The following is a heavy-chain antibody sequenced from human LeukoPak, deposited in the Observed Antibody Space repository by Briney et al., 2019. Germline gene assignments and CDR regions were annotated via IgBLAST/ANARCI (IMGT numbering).Heavy chain of an antibody. J-gene: IGHJ4*02. V-gene: IGHV1-8*01. CDR3: ARAFPGDQSLGDY. Sequence: ASVKVSCKASGYTSTSYDINWVRQATGQGLEWMGWMNPNSGNTGYAQKFQGRVTMTRNTSISTAYMELSSLRSEDTAVYYCARAFPGDQSLGDYWGQGTLVTVSS. CDR1: GYTSTSYD. CDR2: MNPNSGNT. D-gene: IGHD3-16*02.